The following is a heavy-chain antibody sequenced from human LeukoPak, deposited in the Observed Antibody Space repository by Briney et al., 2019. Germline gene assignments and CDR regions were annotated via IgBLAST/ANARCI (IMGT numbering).Heavy chain of an antibody. CDR2: INPNSGGT. Sequence: ASVKVSCKASGYTFTGYYMHWVRQAPGQGLEWMGWINPNSGGTNYAQKFQGRVTMTRDTSISTVYMELSSLRSEDTAVYYCARARDSSGYYPLSAFDIWGQGTMVTVSS. CDR3: ARARDSSGYYPLSAFDI. J-gene: IGHJ3*02. CDR1: GYTFTGYY. D-gene: IGHD3-22*01. V-gene: IGHV1-2*02.